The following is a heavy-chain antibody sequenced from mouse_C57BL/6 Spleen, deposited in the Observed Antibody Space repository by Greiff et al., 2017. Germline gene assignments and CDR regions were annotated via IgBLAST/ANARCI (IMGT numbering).Heavy chain of an antibody. CDR2: ISSGGSYT. D-gene: IGHD1-1*01. Sequence: EVKLMESGGDLVKPGGSLKLSCAASGFTFSSYGMSWVRQTPDKRLEWVATISSGGSYTYYPDSVKGRFTISRDNAKNTLYLQMSSLKSEDTAMYYCERRGDYYGSSPYYFDYWGQGTTLTVSS. CDR3: ERRGDYYGSSPYYFDY. J-gene: IGHJ2*01. CDR1: GFTFSSYG. V-gene: IGHV5-6*02.